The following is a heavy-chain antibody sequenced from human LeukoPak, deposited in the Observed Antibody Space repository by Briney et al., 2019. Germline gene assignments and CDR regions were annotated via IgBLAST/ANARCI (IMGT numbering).Heavy chain of an antibody. J-gene: IGHJ3*02. CDR3: TRRGLYSDAFDI. CDR2: IRSKANSYAT. V-gene: IGHV3-73*01. CDR1: GFTFSGSA. D-gene: IGHD2-8*01. Sequence: GGSLRLSCADSGFTFSGSAMHWVRQASGKGLEWVGRIRSKANSYATAYAASVKGRFTISRDDSKNTAYLQMNSLKTEDTAVYYCTRRGLYSDAFDIWGQGTMVTVSS.